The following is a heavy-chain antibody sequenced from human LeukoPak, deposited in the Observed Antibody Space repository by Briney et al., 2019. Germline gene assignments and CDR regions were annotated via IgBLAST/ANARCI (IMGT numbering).Heavy chain of an antibody. Sequence: PSETLSLTCAVYGESFSGYYWSWIRQPPGKGLEWIGEINHSGETNYNPSLKSRVTISVDTSKNQFSLRLSSVTAADTAVYYCARGLAFGVAAAFDIWGQGTMVTVSS. CDR3: ARGLAFGVAAAFDI. V-gene: IGHV4-34*01. J-gene: IGHJ3*02. D-gene: IGHD3-3*01. CDR1: GESFSGYY. CDR2: INHSGET.